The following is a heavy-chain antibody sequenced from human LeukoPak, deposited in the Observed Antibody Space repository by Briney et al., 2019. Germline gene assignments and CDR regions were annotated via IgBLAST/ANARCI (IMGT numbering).Heavy chain of an antibody. V-gene: IGHV3-23*03. CDR3: ATSIVGFTYDEHFQH. CDR2: IFNGGST. J-gene: IGHJ1*01. CDR1: GITFSKYG. D-gene: IGHD1-26*01. Sequence: PGGSLRLSCAASGITFSKYGMSWVRQAPGKGLEWVSVIFNGGSTYYADSVKGRFTISRDISKNTLYLQMNSLRAEDTAVYYCATSIVGFTYDEHFQHWGQGTLVTVSS.